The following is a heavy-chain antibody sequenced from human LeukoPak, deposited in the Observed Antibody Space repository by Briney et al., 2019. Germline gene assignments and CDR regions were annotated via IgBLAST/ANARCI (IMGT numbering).Heavy chain of an antibody. CDR2: ISSSGSTI. CDR3: ARGGGSGWLPYNWFDP. Sequence: GGSLRLTCAASGFTFSDYYMSWIRQAPGKGLEWVSYISSSGSTIYYADSVKGRFTISRDNAKNSLYLQMNSLRAEDTAVYYCARGGGSGWLPYNWFDPWGQGTLVTVSS. CDR1: GFTFSDYY. J-gene: IGHJ5*02. D-gene: IGHD6-19*01. V-gene: IGHV3-11*04.